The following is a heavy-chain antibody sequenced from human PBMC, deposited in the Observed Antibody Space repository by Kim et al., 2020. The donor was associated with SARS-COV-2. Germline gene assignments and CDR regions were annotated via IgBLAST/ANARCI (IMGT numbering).Heavy chain of an antibody. V-gene: IGHV3-11*01. Sequence: GGSLRLSCEVSGFAVSDHYMSWIRQAPGKGLEWIAYISVSGDTIRYAPSVKGRFTISRDTGRNSLFLQMDGLRAEDTALYYCARDKGDTGFDYWGQGTRV. CDR1: GFAVSDHY. CDR3: ARDKGDTGFDY. CDR2: ISVSGDTI. J-gene: IGHJ4*02. D-gene: IGHD5-18*01.